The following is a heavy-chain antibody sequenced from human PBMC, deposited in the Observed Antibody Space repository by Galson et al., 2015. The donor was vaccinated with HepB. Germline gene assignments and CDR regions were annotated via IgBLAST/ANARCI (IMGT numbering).Heavy chain of an antibody. V-gene: IGHV3-48*04. D-gene: IGHD5-12*01. CDR1: TFIFSTYS. Sequence: SLRLSCAASTFIFSTYSMNWVRQAPGKGLEWVSYISSSSTTIYYADSVKGRFTIFRDNAKNSLYLQMNSLRAEDTAVYYCAFLRGYDLKPLDYWGQGTLVTVSS. J-gene: IGHJ4*02. CDR3: AFLRGYDLKPLDY. CDR2: ISSSSTTI.